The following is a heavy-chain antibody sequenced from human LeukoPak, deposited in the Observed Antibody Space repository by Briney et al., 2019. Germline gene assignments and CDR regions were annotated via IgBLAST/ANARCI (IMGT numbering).Heavy chain of an antibody. Sequence: PSETRSLTCAVYGGSFNDYYWTWIRQPPGKGLEWIGEIHPDGSTTYKPSLESRVTISVDTSKNQFSLRLSSLTAADTAVYFCARGGDGYKTGNYWGQGTLVTVSS. CDR1: GGSFNDYY. D-gene: IGHD5-24*01. V-gene: IGHV4-34*01. CDR2: IHPDGST. J-gene: IGHJ4*02. CDR3: ARGGDGYKTGNY.